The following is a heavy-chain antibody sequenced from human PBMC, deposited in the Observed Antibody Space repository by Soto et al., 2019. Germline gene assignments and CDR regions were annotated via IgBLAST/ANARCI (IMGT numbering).Heavy chain of an antibody. V-gene: IGHV3-66*01. CDR2: IYSGGST. J-gene: IGHJ3*02. CDR1: GFTVSSNY. Sequence: GGSLRLSCAASGFTVSSNYMSWVRQAPGKGLEWVSVIYSGGSTYYADSVKGRFTISRDNSKNTLYLQMNSLRAEDTAVYYCARDLWATTDAFDIWGQGTMVTVSS. D-gene: IGHD4-17*01. CDR3: ARDLWATTDAFDI.